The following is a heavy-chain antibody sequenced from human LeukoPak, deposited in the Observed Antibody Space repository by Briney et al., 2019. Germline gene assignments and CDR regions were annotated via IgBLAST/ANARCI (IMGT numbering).Heavy chain of an antibody. CDR2: IRGDGNDA. D-gene: IGHD3-10*01. CDR3: SRDRVLGSGSLDA. J-gene: IGHJ5*02. CDR1: GFTFSIDW. V-gene: IGHV3-74*01. Sequence: PGGSLRLSCAATGFTFSIDWMHWVRQAPGKGLVWVSRIRGDGNDATYADSVKGRFTVSRDNARSTLFLQMNRLTADDTAVYYCSRDRVLGSGSLDAWGQGTLVSVSS.